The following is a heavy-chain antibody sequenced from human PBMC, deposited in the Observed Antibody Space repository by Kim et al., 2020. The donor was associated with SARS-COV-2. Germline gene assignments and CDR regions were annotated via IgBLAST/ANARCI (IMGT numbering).Heavy chain of an antibody. D-gene: IGHD4-4*01. V-gene: IGHV3-21*01. J-gene: IGHJ6*02. CDR3: ARYSNYYRYYGMDV. CDR1: GFTFSSYS. CDR2: ISSSSYI. Sequence: GGSLRLSCAASGFTFSSYSMNWVRQAPGKGLEWVSSISSSSYIYYADSVKGRFTISRDNAKNSLYLQMNSLRAEDTAVYYCARYSNYYRYYGMDVWGQGTTVTVSS.